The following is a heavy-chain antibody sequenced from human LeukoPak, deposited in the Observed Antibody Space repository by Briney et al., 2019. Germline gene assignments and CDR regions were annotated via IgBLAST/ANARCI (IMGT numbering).Heavy chain of an antibody. D-gene: IGHD2-15*01. J-gene: IGHJ5*02. CDR3: ARSPKRYCSGGSCYSIPYPFDP. V-gene: IGHV4-59*01. CDR2: IYYSGST. CDR1: GGSISSYY. Sequence: SETLFLTCTVSGGSISSYYWSWIRQPPGKGLEWIGYIYYSGSTNYNPSLKSRVTISVDTSKDQFSLKLSSVTAADTAVYYCARSPKRYCSGGSCYSIPYPFDPWGQGTLVTVSS.